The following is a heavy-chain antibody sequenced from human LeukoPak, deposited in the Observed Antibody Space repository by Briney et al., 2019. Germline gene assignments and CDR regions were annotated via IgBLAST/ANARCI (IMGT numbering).Heavy chain of an antibody. D-gene: IGHD3-9*01. CDR2: IYSGGST. V-gene: IGHV3-53*01. CDR1: GFTVSSNY. CDR3: ARGPRITSHFDWLWVDY. J-gene: IGHJ4*02. Sequence: PGGSLRLSCAASGFTVSSNYMSWVRQAPGKGLEWVSVIYSGGSTYYADSVKGGFTISRDNSKNTLYLQMNSLRAEDTAVYYCARGPRITSHFDWLWVDYWGQGTLVTVSS.